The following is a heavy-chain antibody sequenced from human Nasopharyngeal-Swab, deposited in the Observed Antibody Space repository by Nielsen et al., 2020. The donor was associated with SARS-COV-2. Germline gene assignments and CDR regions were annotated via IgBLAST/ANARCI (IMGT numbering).Heavy chain of an antibody. Sequence: DSVKGRFAISRDNSKNTLYLQMNSLRAEDTAVYYCAREAQTGYSSGWTYYYYGMDVWGQGTTVTVSS. CDR3: AREAQTGYSSGWTYYYYGMDV. J-gene: IGHJ6*02. V-gene: IGHV3-30*07. D-gene: IGHD6-19*01.